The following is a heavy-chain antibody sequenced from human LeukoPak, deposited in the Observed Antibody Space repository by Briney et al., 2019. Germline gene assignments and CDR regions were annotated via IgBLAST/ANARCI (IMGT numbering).Heavy chain of an antibody. J-gene: IGHJ4*02. V-gene: IGHV1-18*01. D-gene: IGHD3-10*01. Sequence: LAASVKVSCKASGYTFTSYGISWVRQAPGQGLEWMGWISAYNGNTNYAQKLQGRVTMTTDTSTSTAYMELRSLRSDDTAVYYCARDGLWFGELVIDYWGQGTLVTVSS. CDR1: GYTFTSYG. CDR3: ARDGLWFGELVIDY. CDR2: ISAYNGNT.